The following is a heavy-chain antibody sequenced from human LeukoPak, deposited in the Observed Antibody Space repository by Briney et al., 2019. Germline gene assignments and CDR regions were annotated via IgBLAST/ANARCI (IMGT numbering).Heavy chain of an antibody. D-gene: IGHD6-13*01. CDR2: FYYSGST. CDR1: GGSISSRPYS. CDR3: ARLVVSSWYHEVLLGRDY. Sequence: KPSETLSLTCTVSGGSISSRPYSWGWIRQPPGKGLEWLGSFYYSGSTYYKPSLKSRVTISVDTSKSQFSLKLSSVTAADTAVYYCARLVVSSWYHEVLLGRDYWGQGTLVTVSS. J-gene: IGHJ4*02. V-gene: IGHV4-39*01.